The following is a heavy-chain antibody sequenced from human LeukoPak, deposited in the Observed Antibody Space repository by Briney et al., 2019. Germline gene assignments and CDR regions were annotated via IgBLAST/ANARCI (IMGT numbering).Heavy chain of an antibody. J-gene: IGHJ2*01. CDR3: ARGRRQWLVYWYFDL. Sequence: SETLSLTCAVSAGSISSYYWSWIRQPAGKGLEWIGRIYTSGSTNYNPSLKSRVTMSVDTSKNQFSLKLSSVTAADTAVYYCARGRRQWLVYWYFDLWGRGTLVTVSS. CDR2: IYTSGST. V-gene: IGHV4-4*07. CDR1: AGSISSYY. D-gene: IGHD6-19*01.